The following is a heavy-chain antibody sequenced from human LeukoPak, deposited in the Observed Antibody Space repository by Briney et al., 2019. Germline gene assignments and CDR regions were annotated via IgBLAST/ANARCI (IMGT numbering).Heavy chain of an antibody. CDR2: INPSGGST. V-gene: IGHV1-46*01. CDR3: ARDLFSRVTTNWFDP. D-gene: IGHD4-17*01. CDR1: GYTFTSYY. Sequence: ASVKVSCKASGYTFTSYYMHWVRQAPGQGLEWMGIINPSGGSTSYAQKFQGRVTMTRDTSTSTVYTELSSLRSEDTAVYYCARDLFSRVTTNWFDPWGQGTLVTVSS. J-gene: IGHJ5*02.